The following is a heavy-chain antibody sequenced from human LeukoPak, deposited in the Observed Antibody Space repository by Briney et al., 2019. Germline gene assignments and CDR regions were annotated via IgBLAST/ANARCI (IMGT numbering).Heavy chain of an antibody. V-gene: IGHV4-39*07. CDR1: GGSISSGHYY. CDR2: VHSSGNT. Sequence: PSETLSLTCTVSGGSISSGHYYWGWIRQPPGKGLEWIGSVHSSGNTYYYPSLKSRVIISKDTSKNQFSLKVTSVTAADTAVYYCARDLGSWDIDYWGQGILVTVSS. J-gene: IGHJ4*02. D-gene: IGHD6-13*01. CDR3: ARDLGSWDIDY.